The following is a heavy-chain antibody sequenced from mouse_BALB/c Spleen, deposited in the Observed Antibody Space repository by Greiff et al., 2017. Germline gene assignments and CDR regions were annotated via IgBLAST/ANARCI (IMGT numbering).Heavy chain of an antibody. D-gene: IGHD2-4*01. CDR3: ARAYYDYDGAFAY. V-gene: IGHV5-9*03. CDR1: GFTFSSYT. Sequence: EVKLVESGGGLVKPGGSLKLSCAASGFTFSSYTMSWVRQTPEKRLEWVATISSGGGNTYYPDSVKGRFTISRDNAKNNLYLQMSSLRSEDTALYYCARAYYDYDGAFAYWGQGTLVTVSA. J-gene: IGHJ3*01. CDR2: ISSGGGNT.